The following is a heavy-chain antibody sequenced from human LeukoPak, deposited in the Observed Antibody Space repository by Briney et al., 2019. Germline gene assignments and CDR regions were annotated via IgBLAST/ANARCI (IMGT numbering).Heavy chain of an antibody. J-gene: IGHJ4*02. CDR1: GGSISSNSYY. CDR3: ARPKRYSSSLFDY. D-gene: IGHD6-13*01. Sequence: SETLSLTCTVSGGSISSNSYYWGWIRQPPGKGLKWIGSIYYSGSTYYNPSLKSRVTISVDMSKNQFSLKLSSVTAADTAVFYCARPKRYSSSLFDYWGQGTLVTVSS. CDR2: IYYSGST. V-gene: IGHV4-39*07.